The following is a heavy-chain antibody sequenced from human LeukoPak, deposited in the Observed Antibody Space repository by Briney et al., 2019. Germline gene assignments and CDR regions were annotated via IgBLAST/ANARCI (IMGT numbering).Heavy chain of an antibody. Sequence: GGSLRLSCVVSGFTFNSCWMNWVRQAPGKGLEWVAHINPDGRDTCYVDSVKGRFTISRDNAQNSMYLQMNSLRVEDTAVYYCATWGDTTAEYFQRWGQGTLVTVSS. J-gene: IGHJ1*01. V-gene: IGHV3-7*01. D-gene: IGHD2-21*02. CDR2: INPDGRDT. CDR1: GFTFNSCW. CDR3: ATWGDTTAEYFQR.